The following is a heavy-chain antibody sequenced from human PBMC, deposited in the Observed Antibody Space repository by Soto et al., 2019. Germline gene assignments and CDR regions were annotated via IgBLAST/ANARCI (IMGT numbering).Heavy chain of an antibody. CDR1: GGSISSYY. CDR3: ASAFYTPTRLGVALRYFFDY. CDR2: IYYSGGT. D-gene: IGHD2-2*02. J-gene: IGHJ4*02. Sequence: SETLSLTCTVSGGSISSYYWSWIRQPPGKGLEWIGYIYYSGGTNYNPSLKSRVTISVDTSKNQFSLKLSSVTAADTAVYYCASAFYTPTRLGVALRYFFDYWGQGALVTVSS. V-gene: IGHV4-59*08.